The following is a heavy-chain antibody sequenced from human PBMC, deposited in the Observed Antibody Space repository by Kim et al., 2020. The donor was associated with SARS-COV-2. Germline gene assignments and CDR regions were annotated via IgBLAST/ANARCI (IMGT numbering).Heavy chain of an antibody. J-gene: IGHJ6*02. V-gene: IGHV3-74*01. Sequence: GGSLRLSCAASGFTFSTYWMYWVRQAPGKGLVCVSRINTDGSSTTYADSEKGRFTISRDNAKNTLYLQMNILRGENTAVYYCARGDISYGRAGWGHGIT. CDR3: ARGDISYGRAG. CDR2: INTDGSST. CDR1: GFTFSTYW. D-gene: IGHD2-15*01.